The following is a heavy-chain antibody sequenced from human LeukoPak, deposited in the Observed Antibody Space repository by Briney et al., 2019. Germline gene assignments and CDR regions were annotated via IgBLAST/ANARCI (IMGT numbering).Heavy chain of an antibody. D-gene: IGHD4-17*01. CDR1: GFSISSHG. CDR2: SGSGGST. CDR3: VKGLHYGEAD. V-gene: IGHV3-23*01. Sequence: GGSLRLSCAASGFSISSHGMSWVRQAPGKGLELVSVSGSGGSTFYANSVKGRFTVSRYNSKNTVYMQMNSLGADDAAVHYCVKGLHYGEADWGQGTRVTVSS. J-gene: IGHJ4*02.